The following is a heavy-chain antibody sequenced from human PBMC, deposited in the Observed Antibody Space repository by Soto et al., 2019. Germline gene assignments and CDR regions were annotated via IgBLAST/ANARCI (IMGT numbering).Heavy chain of an antibody. D-gene: IGHD3-22*01. Sequence: PGGSLILSCAASGFTFSTYIMNWVRQAPGKGLEWVSSISSSSSYIYYADSVKGRFTISRDNAKNSLYLQMNSLRAEDTAVYYCARYDSSGYYWPYYYYGMDVWGQGTTVTVSS. CDR2: ISSSSSYI. CDR1: GFTFSTYI. CDR3: ARYDSSGYYWPYYYYGMDV. V-gene: IGHV3-21*01. J-gene: IGHJ6*02.